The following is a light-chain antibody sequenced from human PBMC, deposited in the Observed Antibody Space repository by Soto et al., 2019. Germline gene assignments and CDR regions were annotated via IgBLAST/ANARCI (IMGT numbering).Light chain of an antibody. CDR3: QHYARSVGT. CDR2: GAS. CDR1: QSASSSY. J-gene: IGKJ1*01. V-gene: IGKV3-20*01. Sequence: EIVLTQSPGTLSLSPGERATVSCRASQSASSSYFAWYQQKPGQAPRLLISGASNRATGIPDRFSGSGSRTDFTLTISRLEPEDFAVYSCQHYARSVGTFGQWARVEFK.